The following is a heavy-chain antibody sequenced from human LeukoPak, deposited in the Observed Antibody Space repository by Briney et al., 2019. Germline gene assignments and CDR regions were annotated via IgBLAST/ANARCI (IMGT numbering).Heavy chain of an antibody. CDR3: ATFDRMVLTLDY. Sequence: ASVKACCKVSGYTLTELSMHWVRQAPGKGLEWMGGFDPEDGETIYAQKFQGRVTMTEDTSTDTAYVELSSLRSEDTAVYYCATFDRMVLTLDYWGQGTLVTVSS. D-gene: IGHD3-10*01. J-gene: IGHJ4*02. CDR1: GYTLTELS. V-gene: IGHV1-24*01. CDR2: FDPEDGET.